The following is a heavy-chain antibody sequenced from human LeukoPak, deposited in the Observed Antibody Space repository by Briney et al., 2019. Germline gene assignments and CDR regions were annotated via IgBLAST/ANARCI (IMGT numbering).Heavy chain of an antibody. CDR3: TRVPGSYYVDFDY. J-gene: IGHJ4*02. Sequence: GGSLRLSCTASGFTLTNYAMTWVRQAPGKELEWVSAISGSGSDTYHADSVKGRFTISRDNSKNTLYLQMNSLRAEDTAIYYCTRVPGSYYVDFDYWGQGTLVTVSS. CDR2: ISGSGSDT. D-gene: IGHD3-10*01. CDR1: GFTLTNYA. V-gene: IGHV3-23*01.